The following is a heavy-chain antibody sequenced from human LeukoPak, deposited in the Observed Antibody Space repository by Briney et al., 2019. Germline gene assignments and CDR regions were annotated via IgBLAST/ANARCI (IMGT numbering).Heavy chain of an antibody. CDR3: AKSYNGYESKPDY. J-gene: IGHJ4*02. CDR2: ISGSGGST. Sequence: TGGSLRLSCAASGFTFSSYAMNWVRQAPGKGLEWVSGISGSGGSTYYADSVKGRFTISRDNSKNTLYLQMNSLRADDTAVYYCAKSYNGYESKPDYWGQGTLVTVSS. V-gene: IGHV3-23*01. D-gene: IGHD5-12*01. CDR1: GFTFSSYA.